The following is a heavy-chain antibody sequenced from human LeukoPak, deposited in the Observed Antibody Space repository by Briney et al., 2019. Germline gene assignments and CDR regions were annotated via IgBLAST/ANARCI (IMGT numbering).Heavy chain of an antibody. D-gene: IGHD2-8*01. CDR3: ASNEGDDYYYYYYMDV. J-gene: IGHJ6*03. CDR2: ISSSSIYI. CDR1: GFTFSRNS. V-gene: IGHV3-21*01. Sequence: PGGSLRLSCAASGFTFSRNSMNWVRQAPGKGLEWVSSISSSSIYIYYADSVKGRFTISRDNAKNSLYLQMNSLRAEDTAVYYCASNEGDDYYYYYYMDVWGKGTTVTVSS.